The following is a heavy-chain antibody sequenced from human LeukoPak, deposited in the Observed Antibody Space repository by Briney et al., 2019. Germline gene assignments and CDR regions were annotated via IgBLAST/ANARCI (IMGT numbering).Heavy chain of an antibody. J-gene: IGHJ4*02. CDR3: ARGVAGNVY. Sequence: SSVTVSYKASVGTFISYAVNWVRQAPGQGLEWVGRIIPIFVTPDYAQKFQGRVTITADKSTSTAYMELSSLKSEDTAVYYCARGVAGNVYWGQGTLVTVSS. CDR2: IIPIFVTP. CDR1: VGTFISYA. V-gene: IGHV1-69*06. D-gene: IGHD6-19*01.